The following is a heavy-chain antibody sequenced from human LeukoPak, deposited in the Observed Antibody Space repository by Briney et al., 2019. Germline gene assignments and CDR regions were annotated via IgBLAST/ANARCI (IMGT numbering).Heavy chain of an antibody. CDR1: GFTFSSYW. Sequence: GGSLRLSCAASGFTFSSYWMSWVRQAPGKGLEWVANIKQDGSEKYYVDSVKGRFTISRDNAKNSLYLQMNSLRAEDTAVYYCAKDWVASSWFNWFDPWGQGTLVTVSS. CDR2: IKQDGSEK. CDR3: AKDWVASSWFNWFDP. J-gene: IGHJ5*02. V-gene: IGHV3-7*03. D-gene: IGHD6-13*01.